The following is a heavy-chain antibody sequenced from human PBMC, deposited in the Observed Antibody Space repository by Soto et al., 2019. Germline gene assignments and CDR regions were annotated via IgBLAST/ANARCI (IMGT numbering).Heavy chain of an antibody. V-gene: IGHV1-69*02. CDR2: IIPILGIA. J-gene: IGHJ4*02. CDR3: ASTNSGYDYYFDY. D-gene: IGHD5-12*01. CDR1: GGTFSSYT. Sequence: QVQLVQSGAEVKKPGSSVKVSCKASGGTFSSYTISWVRQAPGQGIEWMGRIIPILGIANYAQKFQGRVTITADKSTSTAYMELSSLRSEDTAVYYCASTNSGYDYYFDYWGQGTLVTVSS.